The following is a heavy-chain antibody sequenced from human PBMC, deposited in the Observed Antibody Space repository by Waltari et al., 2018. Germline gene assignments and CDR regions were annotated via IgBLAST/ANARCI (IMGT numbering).Heavy chain of an antibody. CDR1: GYSISSGYY. CDR3: ARDRSAAGNNWFDP. CDR2: IYHSGST. Sequence: QVQLQESGPGLVKPSETLSLTCAVSGYSISSGYYWGWIRQPPGKGLEWIGSIYHSGSTYNNPSLMSRVTRPVDTSKNQFSLKLSAVTAADTAVYYCARDRSAAGNNWFDPWGQGTLVTVSS. J-gene: IGHJ5*02. D-gene: IGHD6-13*01. V-gene: IGHV4-38-2*02.